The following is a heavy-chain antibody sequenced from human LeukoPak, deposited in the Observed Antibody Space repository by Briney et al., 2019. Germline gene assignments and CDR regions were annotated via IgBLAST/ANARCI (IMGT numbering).Heavy chain of an antibody. CDR1: GFTVSSNY. V-gene: IGHV3-66*04. D-gene: IGHD3-22*01. CDR3: ASQYYYDSSGYYLSHY. CDR2: IYSGGSI. J-gene: IGHJ4*02. Sequence: PGGSLRLSCAASGFTVSSNYMSWVREAPGKGLEWVSVIYSGGSIYYADSVKGRFTISRDNSKNTLYLQMNSLRAEDTAVYYCASQYYYDSSGYYLSHYWGQGTLVTVSS.